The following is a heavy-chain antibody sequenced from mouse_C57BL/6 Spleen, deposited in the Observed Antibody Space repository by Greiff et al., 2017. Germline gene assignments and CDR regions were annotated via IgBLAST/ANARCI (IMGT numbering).Heavy chain of an antibody. CDR3: ARGDSGAMDY. J-gene: IGHJ4*01. CDR1: GYTFTSYG. D-gene: IGHD3-1*01. Sequence: QVQLKESGAELARPGASVKLSCKASGYTFTSYGISWVKQRTGQGLEWIGEIYPRSGNTYYNEKCKGKATLTADKSSSTAYMELSSLTSEDSAVYFCARGDSGAMDYWGQGTSVTVSS. V-gene: IGHV1-81*01. CDR2: IYPRSGNT.